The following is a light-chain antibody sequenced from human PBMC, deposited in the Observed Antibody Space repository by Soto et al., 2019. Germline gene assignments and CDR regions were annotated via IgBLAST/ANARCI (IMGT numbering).Light chain of an antibody. J-gene: IGKJ5*01. CDR3: QHRYNWLIA. CDR1: QSVSSY. V-gene: IGKV3-11*01. CDR2: DVS. Sequence: EIVLTQSPATLSLSPGERATLSCRASQSVSSYLAWYQQKPGQAPRLLIYDVSNRATGIPARFSGSGSGTDFTLTISSLGPEDFAVYYCQHRYNWLIAFGQGTRLEIK.